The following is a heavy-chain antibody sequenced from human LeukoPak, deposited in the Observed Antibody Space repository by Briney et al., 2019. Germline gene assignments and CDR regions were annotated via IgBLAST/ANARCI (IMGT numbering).Heavy chain of an antibody. V-gene: IGHV3-30*03. CDR2: ISYDGSNK. J-gene: IGHJ4*02. CDR1: GFTFSSYG. D-gene: IGHD2-21*02. Sequence: GGSLTLSCAASGFTFSSYGMHWVRQAPGKGLEWVAVISYDGSNKYYADSVKGRFTISRDNSKNTLYLQMNSLRAEDTAVYYCARAGYCGGDCHSGYFDYWGQGTLVTVSS. CDR3: ARAGYCGGDCHSGYFDY.